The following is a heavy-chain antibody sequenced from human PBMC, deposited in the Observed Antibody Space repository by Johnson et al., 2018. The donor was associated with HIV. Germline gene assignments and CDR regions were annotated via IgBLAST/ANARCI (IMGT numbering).Heavy chain of an antibody. V-gene: IGHV3-66*01. CDR3: ARGDDSSAWGAFDI. Sequence: VQLVESGGGLAQPGGSLRLSCAASGFTVMSHYMTLVRQAPGKGLEWVSVIYSGGITYYADSVKGRFTISRDNSKNTLYLQMNSLRAEDTAVYYCARGDDSSAWGAFDIWGQGTMVTVSS. CDR1: GFTVMSHY. J-gene: IGHJ3*02. D-gene: IGHD3-22*01. CDR2: IYSGGIT.